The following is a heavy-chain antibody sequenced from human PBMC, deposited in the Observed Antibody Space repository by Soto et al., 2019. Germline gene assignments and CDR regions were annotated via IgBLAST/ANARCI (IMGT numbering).Heavy chain of an antibody. CDR3: ASYEADILTGDYYYYGMDV. V-gene: IGHV1-3*01. CDR1: GYTFTSYA. CDR2: INAGNGNT. Sequence: ASVKVSCKASGYTFTSYAMHWVRQAPGQRLEWMGWINAGNGNTKYSQKFQGRVTITRDTSASTTYMELSSLRSEDTAVYYCASYEADILTGDYYYYGMDVWGQGTTVTVSS. J-gene: IGHJ6*02. D-gene: IGHD3-9*01.